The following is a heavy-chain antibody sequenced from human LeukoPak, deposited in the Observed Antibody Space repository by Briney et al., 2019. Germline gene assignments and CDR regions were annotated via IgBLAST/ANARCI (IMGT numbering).Heavy chain of an antibody. D-gene: IGHD6-13*01. Sequence: ASVKVSCKASGYTFTSYDINWVRQATGQGLEWMGWMNPNSGGTIYAQKFQDRVTMSRETSISTAYMDMSSLRSDDTAMFYCARSLISSSWYRSDYWGQGSLVTVSS. V-gene: IGHV1-2*02. CDR1: GYTFTSYD. J-gene: IGHJ4*02. CDR2: MNPNSGGT. CDR3: ARSLISSSWYRSDY.